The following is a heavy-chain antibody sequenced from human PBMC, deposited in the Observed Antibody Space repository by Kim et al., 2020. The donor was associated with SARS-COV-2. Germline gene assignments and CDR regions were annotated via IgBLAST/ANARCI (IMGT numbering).Heavy chain of an antibody. CDR2: ISAYNGNT. V-gene: IGHV1-18*01. CDR3: ARGILEWLLYDYYYYYYMDV. CDR1: GYTFTSHG. J-gene: IGHJ6*03. D-gene: IGHD3-3*01. Sequence: ASVKVSCKASGYTFTSHGISWVRQAPGQGREWMGWISAYNGNTNYAQKLQGRVTMTTDTSTSTAYMELRSLRSDDTAVDYCARGILEWLLYDYYYYYYMDVWGKGTTVTVSS.